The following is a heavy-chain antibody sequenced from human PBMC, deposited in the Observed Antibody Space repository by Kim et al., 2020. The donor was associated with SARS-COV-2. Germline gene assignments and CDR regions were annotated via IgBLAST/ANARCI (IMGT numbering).Heavy chain of an antibody. CDR2: IYLGDSDT. D-gene: IGHD2-15*01. Sequence: GESLKISCKGSGYTSTSHWIGWVRQMPGRGLELMGIIYLGDSDTRYSPTFQGQVTISLDKSINTAYLQWSSLKASDTARYYCARAGASGVRWFDTWGQGTLGTVSS. J-gene: IGHJ5*02. V-gene: IGHV5-51*01. CDR3: ARAGASGVRWFDT. CDR1: GYTSTSHW.